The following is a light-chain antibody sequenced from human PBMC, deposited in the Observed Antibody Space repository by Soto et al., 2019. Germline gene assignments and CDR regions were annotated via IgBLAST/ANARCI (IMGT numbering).Light chain of an antibody. J-gene: IGKJ5*01. CDR2: DVS. Sequence: EIVMTQSPATLSVSPGERATLSCRAGQGVTTNFAWYQQKSGQSPRLLIYDVSIRATGVPARFSGTGSETDFTLTISGLQSGDSAVYFCQQYNNWPLSFXQGTRLEIK. CDR3: QQYNNWPLS. V-gene: IGKV3-15*01. CDR1: QGVTTN.